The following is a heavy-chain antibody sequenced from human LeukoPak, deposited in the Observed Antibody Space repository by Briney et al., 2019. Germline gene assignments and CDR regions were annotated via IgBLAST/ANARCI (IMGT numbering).Heavy chain of an antibody. Sequence: SVKVSCKASGGTFSSYAISWVRQAPGQGLEWMGGIIPIFATAKYAQKFQGRVTITTDESTSTAYMELRSLRSDDTAVYYCARGAFGGTTYYMDVWGKGTTVTVSS. CDR1: GGTFSSYA. CDR3: ARGAFGGTTYYMDV. J-gene: IGHJ6*03. V-gene: IGHV1-69*05. D-gene: IGHD1-7*01. CDR2: IIPIFATA.